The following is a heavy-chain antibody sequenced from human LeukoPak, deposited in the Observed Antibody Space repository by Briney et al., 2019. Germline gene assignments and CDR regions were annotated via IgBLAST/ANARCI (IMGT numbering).Heavy chain of an antibody. J-gene: IGHJ3*02. V-gene: IGHV3-74*01. CDR2: INNDGSST. Sequence: PGGSLRLSCAASGFSFSSNWMHWVPQVPGRGLVWVSRINNDGSSTNYADSVKGRFTMSRDNAKNTLYLQMNSLRAEDTAVYYCARDKGYASDIWGQGTMVTVSS. CDR3: ARDKGYASDI. CDR1: GFSFSSNW.